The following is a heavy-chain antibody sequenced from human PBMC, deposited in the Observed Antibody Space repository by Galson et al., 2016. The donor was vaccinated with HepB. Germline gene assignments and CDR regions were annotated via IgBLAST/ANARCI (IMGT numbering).Heavy chain of an antibody. CDR1: GFFFSGRA. CDR3: ARDDYSGGRGSPDY. Sequence: SLRLSCAASGFFFSGRAMSWVRQALGKGLEWVSGINNGAATTGYAASLKGRFTISRDNSKNTLYLQMNSLRTEDTAVYYCARDDYSGGRGSPDYWGQGTLVTVSS. D-gene: IGHD4/OR15-4a*01. CDR2: INNGAATT. V-gene: IGHV3-23*01. J-gene: IGHJ4*02.